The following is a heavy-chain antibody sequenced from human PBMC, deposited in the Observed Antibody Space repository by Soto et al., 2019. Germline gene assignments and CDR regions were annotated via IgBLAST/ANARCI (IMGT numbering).Heavy chain of an antibody. V-gene: IGHV1-69*06. D-gene: IGHD6-13*01. Sequence: QVQLEQSVSEVKKSGSSVKVSCKASGYSFSSHVITWVRQAPGQGLEWMGGIIPVFGTPSYAQKFQGRVTISADKSTNTSYLELRSLRSEDTAVYYCARGGALSTSWYWGDGLDSWGQGTQVTVSS. CDR2: IIPVFGTP. CDR3: ARGGALSTSWYWGDGLDS. J-gene: IGHJ4*02. CDR1: GYSFSSHV.